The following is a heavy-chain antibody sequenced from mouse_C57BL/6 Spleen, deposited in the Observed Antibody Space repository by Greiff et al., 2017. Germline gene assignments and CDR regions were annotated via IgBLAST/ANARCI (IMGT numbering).Heavy chain of an antibody. J-gene: IGHJ2*01. V-gene: IGHV1-80*01. D-gene: IGHD1-1*01. CDR1: GYAFSSYW. CDR3: ARNYYGSSYFDY. CDR2: IYPGDGDT. Sequence: QVQLQQPGAELVKPGASVKISCKASGYAFSSYWMNWVKQRPGKGLEWIGQIYPGDGDTNYNGKFKGKATLTADKSSSTAYMQLSSLTSEDSAVYFCARNYYGSSYFDYWGQGTTLTVSS.